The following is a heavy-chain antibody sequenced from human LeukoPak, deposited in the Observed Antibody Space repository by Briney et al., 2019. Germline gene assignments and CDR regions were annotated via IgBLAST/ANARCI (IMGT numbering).Heavy chain of an antibody. D-gene: IGHD3-9*01. Sequence: SETLSLTCTVSGGSISSYYWSWIRQPPGKGLEWIGYIYYSGSTNYNPSLKSRVTISVDTSKNQFSLKLSSVTAADTAVYYCAATRAYYDISTGYYTDYFDYWGQGTLVTVSS. CDR2: IYYSGST. CDR3: AATRAYYDISTGYYTDYFDY. CDR1: GGSISSYY. J-gene: IGHJ4*02. V-gene: IGHV4-59*01.